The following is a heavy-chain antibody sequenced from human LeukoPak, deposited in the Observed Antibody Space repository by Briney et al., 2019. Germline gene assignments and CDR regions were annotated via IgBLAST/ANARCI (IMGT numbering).Heavy chain of an antibody. J-gene: IGHJ5*02. CDR3: ARVKQQLVTTNLNWFDP. CDR2: ISYDGSNK. V-gene: IGHV3-30-3*01. CDR1: GFTFSSYA. Sequence: GGSPRLSCAASGFTFSSYAMHWVRQAPGKGLEGVAVISYDGSNKYYADSVKGPFTISRDNSKNTLYLQMNSLRAEDTAVYYCARVKQQLVTTNLNWFDPWGQGTLVTVSS. D-gene: IGHD6-13*01.